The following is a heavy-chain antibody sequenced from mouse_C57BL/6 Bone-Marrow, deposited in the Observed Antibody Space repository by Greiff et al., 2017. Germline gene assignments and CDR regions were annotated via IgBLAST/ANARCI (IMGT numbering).Heavy chain of an antibody. J-gene: IGHJ3*01. Sequence: VQLQQSGAELARPGASVKLSCKASGYTFTSYGISWVKQRPGQGLEWIGEIYPRSGNTYYNEKFKGKATLTEHKSTSTAYMELRSLTSEDSAVYFCASGPLWNPAWFAYWGQGTLVTVSA. V-gene: IGHV1-81*01. CDR3: ASGPLWNPAWFAY. CDR1: GYTFTSYG. CDR2: IYPRSGNT. D-gene: IGHD1-1*02.